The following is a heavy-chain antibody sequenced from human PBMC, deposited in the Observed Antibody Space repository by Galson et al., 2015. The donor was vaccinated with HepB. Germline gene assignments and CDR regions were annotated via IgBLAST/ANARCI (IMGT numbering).Heavy chain of an antibody. D-gene: IGHD3-22*01. V-gene: IGHV1-18*04. CDR1: GYTFTSYG. J-gene: IGHJ4*02. Sequence: SVKVSCKASGYTFTSYGISWVRQAPGQGLERMGWISAYNGNTNYAQRLQGRVTMTTDTSTSTAYMELRSLRSDDTAVYYCAREYYYDSSGYRLDDYWGQGTLVTVSS. CDR3: AREYYYDSSGYRLDDY. CDR2: ISAYNGNT.